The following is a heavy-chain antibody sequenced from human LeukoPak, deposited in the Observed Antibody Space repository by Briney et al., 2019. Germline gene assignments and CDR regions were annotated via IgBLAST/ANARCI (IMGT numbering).Heavy chain of an antibody. CDR1: GFTFTSYS. J-gene: IGHJ4*02. V-gene: IGHV3-21*04. CDR3: ARVKVGTTNRFDY. D-gene: IGHD1-26*01. Sequence: AGSLRLSCAASGFTFTSYSMNWVRQAPGKGLDWVSSISSSSKYIYYADSVKGRFTISRDNAKNSLYLQMNSLRAEDTALYYCARVKVGTTNRFDYWGQGTLVTVSS. CDR2: ISSSSKYI.